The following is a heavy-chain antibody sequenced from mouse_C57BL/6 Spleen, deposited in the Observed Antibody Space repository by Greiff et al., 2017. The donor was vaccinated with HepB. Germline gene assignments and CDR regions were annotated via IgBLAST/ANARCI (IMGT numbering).Heavy chain of an antibody. CDR2: INPSTGGT. D-gene: IGHD1-1*01. V-gene: IGHV1-42*01. J-gene: IGHJ4*01. CDR3: ARGEVYYYGSSYGYAMDY. CDR1: GYSFTGYY. Sequence: VHVKQSGPELVKPGASVKISCKASGYSFTGYYMNWVKQSPEKSLEWIGEINPSTGGTTYNQKFKAKATLTVDKSSSTAYMQLKSLTSEDSAVYYCARGEVYYYGSSYGYAMDYWGQGTSVTVSS.